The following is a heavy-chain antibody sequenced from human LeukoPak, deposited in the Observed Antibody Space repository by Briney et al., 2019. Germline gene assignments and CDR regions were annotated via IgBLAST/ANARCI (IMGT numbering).Heavy chain of an antibody. D-gene: IGHD3-3*01. Sequence: ASVKVSCKASGYTFTSYYMHWVRQAPGQGLEWMGWINPNSGGTNYAQKFQGWVTMTRDTSISTAYMELSRLRSDDTAVYYCARVSGVKTYYDFWSGWDHWGQGTLVTVSS. CDR2: INPNSGGT. CDR1: GYTFTSYY. CDR3: ARVSGVKTYYDFWSGWDH. J-gene: IGHJ4*02. V-gene: IGHV1-2*04.